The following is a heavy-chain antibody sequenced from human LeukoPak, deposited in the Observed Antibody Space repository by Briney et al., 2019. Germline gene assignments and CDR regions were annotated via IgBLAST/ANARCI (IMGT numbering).Heavy chain of an antibody. V-gene: IGHV3-33*06. CDR1: GFTFSSYG. J-gene: IGHJ3*02. Sequence: GGSLRLSCAASGFTFSSYGMHWVRQAPGKGLEWVAVIWYDGSNKYYADSVKGRFTISRDNSKNTLYLQMNSLRAEDTAMYYCAKDFAYCGGDCYPDAFDIWGQGTMVTVSS. CDR2: IWYDGSNK. CDR3: AKDFAYCGGDCYPDAFDI. D-gene: IGHD2-21*02.